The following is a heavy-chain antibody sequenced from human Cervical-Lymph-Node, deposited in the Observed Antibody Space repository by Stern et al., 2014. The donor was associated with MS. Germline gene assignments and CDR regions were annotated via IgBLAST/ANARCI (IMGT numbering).Heavy chain of an antibody. CDR2: ISAYKGNT. CDR3: ARGYIMDV. CDR1: GYSYTSYG. Sequence: QVQLVQSGAEVKKPGASVKVSCKASGYSYTSYGISWVRQAPGQGLEWMGWISAYKGNTNYAQKFQGRVTMTTDTSTGIVYMELRSLRTDDTAFYYCARGYIMDVWGQGTTVTVSS. V-gene: IGHV1-18*01. J-gene: IGHJ6*02. D-gene: IGHD5-24*01.